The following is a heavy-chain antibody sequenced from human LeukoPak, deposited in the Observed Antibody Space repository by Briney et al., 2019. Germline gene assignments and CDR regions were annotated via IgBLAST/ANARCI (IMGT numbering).Heavy chain of an antibody. CDR2: IKQDGSEK. CDR1: GFTFSSYW. Sequence: GGSLRLSCSASGFTFSSYWMSWVRLAPGKGLEWVANIKQDGSEKYYVDSMKGRFTISRDNAKNSLYLQMNSLRAEDTAVYYCARSGTAATMQRIDYWGQGTLVTVSS. CDR3: ARSGTAATMQRIDY. D-gene: IGHD2-15*01. J-gene: IGHJ4*02. V-gene: IGHV3-7*01.